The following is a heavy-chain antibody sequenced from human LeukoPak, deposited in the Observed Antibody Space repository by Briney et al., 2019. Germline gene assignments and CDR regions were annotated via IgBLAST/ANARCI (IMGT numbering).Heavy chain of an antibody. CDR3: ARVSYFYDSSGYRQRYYFDY. Sequence: SETLSLTCTVSGGSISDYYWSWIRQPPGTGLEWMGHIYYSGSTNYNPSLKSRVTISIDTSKNQFSSKLSSVTAADTAEYYCARVSYFYDSSGYRQRYYFDYWGQGTLVTVSS. D-gene: IGHD3-22*01. CDR1: GGSISDYY. CDR2: IYYSGST. V-gene: IGHV4-59*01. J-gene: IGHJ4*02.